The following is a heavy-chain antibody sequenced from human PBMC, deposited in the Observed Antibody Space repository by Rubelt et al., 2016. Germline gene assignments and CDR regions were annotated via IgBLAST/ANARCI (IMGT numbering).Heavy chain of an antibody. CDR1: GFSLSSNS. CDR2: ISSSSSTI. J-gene: IGHJ6*02. D-gene: IGHD3-9*01. V-gene: IGHV3-48*04. Sequence: EVQLVESGGGLVQPGGSLRLSCAASGFSLSSNSMNWVRQAPGKGLEWVSYISSSSSTIYYADSVKGRFGISRDNSKNSLYLQMNSLRAEDTAVYYCARDSIRNFAKYGMDVWGQGTTVTVSS. CDR3: ARDSIRNFAKYGMDV.